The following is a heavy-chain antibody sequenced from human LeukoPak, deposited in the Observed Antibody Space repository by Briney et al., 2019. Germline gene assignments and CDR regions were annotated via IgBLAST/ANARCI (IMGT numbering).Heavy chain of an antibody. CDR1: GFTFSSYS. CDR3: ATLGGNSDY. J-gene: IGHJ4*02. CDR2: ISGSGGST. V-gene: IGHV3-23*01. D-gene: IGHD4-23*01. Sequence: GGSLRLSCAASGFTFSSYSMNWVRQAPGKGLEWVSAISGSGGSTYYADSVKGRFTISRDNSKNTLYLQMSSLRAGDTAVCYCATLGGNSDYWGQGTLVTVSS.